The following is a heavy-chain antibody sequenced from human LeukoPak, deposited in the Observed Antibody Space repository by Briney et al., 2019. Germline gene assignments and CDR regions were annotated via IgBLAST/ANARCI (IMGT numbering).Heavy chain of an antibody. CDR3: ARLGIASSGYVSSWLVP. CDR2: ISAYNGNT. D-gene: IGHD6-13*01. V-gene: IGHV1-18*01. J-gene: IGHJ5*02. CDR1: GYTFTSYG. Sequence: ASVKVSCKASGYTFTSYGISWVGQAPGQGLEWLGWISAYNGNTNYAQKLQGRVTMTTDTSTSTAYMELRSLRSDDTAVYYCARLGIASSGYVSSWLVPWGQGTLVTVSA.